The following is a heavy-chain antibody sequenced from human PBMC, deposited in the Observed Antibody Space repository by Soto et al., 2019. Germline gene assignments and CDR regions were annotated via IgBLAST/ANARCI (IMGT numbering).Heavy chain of an antibody. J-gene: IGHJ4*02. CDR1: GFSLSTLGVG. Sequence: QITLKESGPTLVKPTQTLTLTCTFSGFSLSTLGVGVGWISQPPGKALEWLALIYWDDDKRYSPSLKSRLTITKDTSKNQVVITMTNMDPVDTATYYCAHNVYYFDYWGQGTLVTVSS. CDR3: AHNVYYFDY. CDR2: IYWDDDK. V-gene: IGHV2-5*02.